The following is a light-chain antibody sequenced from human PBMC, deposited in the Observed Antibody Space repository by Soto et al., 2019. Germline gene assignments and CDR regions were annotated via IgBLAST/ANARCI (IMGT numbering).Light chain of an antibody. CDR3: HQYGSSPAT. CDR1: QSVSSY. V-gene: IGKV3-20*01. CDR2: DAS. Sequence: EIVLTQSPATLSLSPGERATLSCRASQSVSSYLAWYQQKPGQAPRLLIYDASSRATGIPDRFSGSGSGTDFTLTISRLEPEDFAVYYCHQYGSSPATFGQGTKVDI. J-gene: IGKJ1*01.